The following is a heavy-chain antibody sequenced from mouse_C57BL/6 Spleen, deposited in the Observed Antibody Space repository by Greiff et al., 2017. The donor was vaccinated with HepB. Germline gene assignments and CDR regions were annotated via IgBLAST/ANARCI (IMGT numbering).Heavy chain of an antibody. CDR3: ARYYYGSSYVGWYFDV. J-gene: IGHJ1*03. CDR1: GYTFTSYW. CDR2: IDPSDSYT. V-gene: IGHV1-50*01. D-gene: IGHD1-1*01. Sequence: VQLQQPGAELVKPGASVKLSCKASGYTFTSYWMQWVEQRPGQGLEWIGEIDPSDSYTNYNQKFKGKATLTVDTSSSTAYMQLSSLTSEDSAVYYCARYYYGSSYVGWYFDVWGTGTTVTVSS.